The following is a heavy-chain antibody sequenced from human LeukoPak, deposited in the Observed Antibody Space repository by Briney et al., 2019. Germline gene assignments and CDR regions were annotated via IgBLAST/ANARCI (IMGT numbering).Heavy chain of an antibody. CDR3: ARGPGIAVAGTTIYYYYGMDV. V-gene: IGHV4-34*01. J-gene: IGHJ6*02. Sequence: WETLSLTCAVYGGSFSGYYWSWIRQPPGKGLDWIGEINHSGSTNYNPSLKSRVTISVVTSMNQFSLKLSSVTDADTAVYYCARGPGIAVAGTTIYYYYGMDVWGQGTTVTVSS. D-gene: IGHD6-19*01. CDR2: INHSGST. CDR1: GGSFSGYY.